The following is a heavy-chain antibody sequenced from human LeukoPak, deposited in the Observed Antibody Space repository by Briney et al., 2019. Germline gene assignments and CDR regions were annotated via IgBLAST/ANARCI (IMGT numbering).Heavy chain of an antibody. V-gene: IGHV3-30*02. D-gene: IGHD6-19*01. J-gene: IGHJ4*02. Sequence: GGSLRLSCAASGFTFSTYGMHWVRQAPGKGLEWVTFIRHDGSNKYYAQSVKGRFTISRDNSKNTLYLQMTSLRAEDTAVYYCARGGSGWYGRFDYWGQGTLVTVSS. CDR3: ARGGSGWYGRFDY. CDR2: IRHDGSNK. CDR1: GFTFSTYG.